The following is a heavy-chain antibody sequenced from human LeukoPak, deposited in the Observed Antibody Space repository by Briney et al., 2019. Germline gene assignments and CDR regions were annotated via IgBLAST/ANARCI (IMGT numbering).Heavy chain of an antibody. J-gene: IGHJ4*02. CDR1: GITFSNYA. CDR3: AGRPTGYSSGYIH. V-gene: IGHV3-23*01. CDR2: ISGSAHKI. Sequence: GGSLRLSCVASGITFSNYAVSWVRQAPEKGLDWVSVISGSAHKIRYADSVKGRFTISRDHSENIVYLQMNNLRVEDTAVYYCAGRPTGYSSGYIHWGQGTLVTVSS. D-gene: IGHD5-18*01.